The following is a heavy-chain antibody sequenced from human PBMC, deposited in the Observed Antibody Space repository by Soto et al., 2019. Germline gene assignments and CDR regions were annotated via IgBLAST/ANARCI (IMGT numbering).Heavy chain of an antibody. D-gene: IGHD3-22*01. V-gene: IGHV3-7*01. CDR1: GFTFSSYW. CDR2: IKQDGSEK. Sequence: EVQLVESGGGLVQPGGSLRLSCAASGFTFSSYWMTWVRQAPGKGLEWVANIKQDGSEKYYVDSVKGRFTISRDNAKNSLYLQMNSLRAEDTAVYYCARESYYYDSSGYYSWFDPWGQGTLVTVSS. CDR3: ARESYYYDSSGYYSWFDP. J-gene: IGHJ5*02.